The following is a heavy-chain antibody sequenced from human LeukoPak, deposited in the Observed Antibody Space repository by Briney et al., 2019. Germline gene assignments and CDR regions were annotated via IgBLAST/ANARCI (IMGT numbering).Heavy chain of an antibody. CDR2: IYYSGST. J-gene: IGHJ6*02. CDR1: GGSISSYY. CDR3: ARDHPYYYGSGANYYGMEV. V-gene: IGHV4-59*01. D-gene: IGHD3-10*01. Sequence: SETLSLTCTVSGGSISSYYSSWIRQPPGKGLEWIGYIYYSGSTNHNPSLKSRVTISVDTSKNQFSLKLSSVTAADTAVYYCARDHPYYYGSGANYYGMEVWGQGTTV.